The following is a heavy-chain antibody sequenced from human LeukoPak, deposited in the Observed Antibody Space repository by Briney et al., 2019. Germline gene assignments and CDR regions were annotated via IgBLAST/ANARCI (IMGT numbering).Heavy chain of an antibody. V-gene: IGHV4-39*07. J-gene: IGHJ4*02. Sequence: PSETLSLTCTVSGGSISSSNYYWGWIRQPPGKGLEWIGSIYYSGSTYYNPSLKSRVTISVDTSKNQFSLKLSSVTAADTAVYYCARVGIAVAGCFDYRGQGTLVTVSS. CDR3: ARVGIAVAGCFDY. D-gene: IGHD6-19*01. CDR2: IYYSGST. CDR1: GGSISSSNYY.